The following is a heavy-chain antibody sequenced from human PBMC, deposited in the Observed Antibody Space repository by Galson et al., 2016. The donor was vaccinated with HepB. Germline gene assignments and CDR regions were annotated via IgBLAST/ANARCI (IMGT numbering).Heavy chain of an antibody. V-gene: IGHV4-31*03. D-gene: IGHD2-8*02. CDR1: GDSISRGGYF. J-gene: IGHJ3*01. CDR3: ASPDPSTGRDDAFDL. CDR2: ISYIGRT. Sequence: TLSLTCSVSGDSISRGGYFWTWIRQHPQKGLEWIGYISYIGRTTYNPSLRSRVTMSLDTSQNRFSLSLSSVTAADAAIYFCASPDPSTGRDDAFDLWGQGTMVTVSS.